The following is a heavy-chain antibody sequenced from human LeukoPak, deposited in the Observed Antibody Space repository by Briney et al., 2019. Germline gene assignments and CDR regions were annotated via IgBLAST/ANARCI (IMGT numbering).Heavy chain of an antibody. Sequence: GGSLRLSCAASVFTFRRDWMSWARQASGKGLEWVANIKQDGSEKYYVDSVKGRFTISRDNAKNSLYLQMNSLSAEDTAVYYCVGLGENYWGQGTLVTVSS. D-gene: IGHD3-10*01. J-gene: IGHJ4*02. CDR1: VFTFRRDW. CDR3: VGLGENY. CDR2: IKQDGSEK. V-gene: IGHV3-7*02.